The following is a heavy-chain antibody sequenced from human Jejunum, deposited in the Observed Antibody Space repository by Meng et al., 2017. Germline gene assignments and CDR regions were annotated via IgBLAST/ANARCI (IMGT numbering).Heavy chain of an antibody. CDR2: ISGDGSST. V-gene: IGHV3-64*02. CDR1: GFPFSSFS. Sequence: GGSLRLSCAASGFPFSSFSTHWVRQVPGRGLESVSAISGDGSSTFYADSVKGRFTISRDNSKNTLYLQMGSLRSEYTALYYCAREDKGDYDYWGQGTLVTVSS. D-gene: IGHD2-21*01. J-gene: IGHJ4*02. CDR3: AREDKGDYDY.